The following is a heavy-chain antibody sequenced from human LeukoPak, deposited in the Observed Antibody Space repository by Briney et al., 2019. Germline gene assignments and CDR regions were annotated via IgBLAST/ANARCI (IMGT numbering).Heavy chain of an antibody. V-gene: IGHV1-3*01. J-gene: IGHJ4*02. Sequence: GASVKGSCKAPGYTFTGYAMHWGRQAPGQRLEWMGWINAGNGNTKYSQKFRGRVTITRDTSASTDYMEMSSLRSEDTAVYYCARDRDNLSFDYWGQGTLVTVSS. CDR2: INAGNGNT. D-gene: IGHD3-9*01. CDR3: ARDRDNLSFDY. CDR1: GYTFTGYA.